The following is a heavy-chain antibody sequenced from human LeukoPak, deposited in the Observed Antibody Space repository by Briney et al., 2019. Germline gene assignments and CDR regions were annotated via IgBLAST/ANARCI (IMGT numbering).Heavy chain of an antibody. CDR2: IKPDGSET. D-gene: IGHD3-10*01. CDR3: ARDGGELWPLDE. V-gene: IGHV3-7*01. J-gene: IGHJ4*02. CDR1: GFPFKGYW. Sequence: GGSLRLSCVAPGFPFKGYWMTGVRQSPGKGLDWVANIKPDGSETNYLDSVKGRFTISRDNARDSLFLEMNNLRVYDTAVYYCARDGGELWPLDEWGQGILVTVSS.